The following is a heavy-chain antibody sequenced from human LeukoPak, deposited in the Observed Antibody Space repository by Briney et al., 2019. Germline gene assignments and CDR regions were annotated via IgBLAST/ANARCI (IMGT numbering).Heavy chain of an antibody. CDR2: IYPGDSDT. J-gene: IGHJ4*02. CDR3: ARRKGYGELFEY. CDR1: GYTFTTYW. D-gene: IGHD3-10*01. Sequence: GEPLKISCQGSGYTFTTYWIAWVRQMPGIGLEWMGIIYPGDSDTRYSPSFQGQVTISADRSTAYLQWSSLKASDTAMYYCARRKGYGELFEYWGQGTLVTVSS. V-gene: IGHV5-51*01.